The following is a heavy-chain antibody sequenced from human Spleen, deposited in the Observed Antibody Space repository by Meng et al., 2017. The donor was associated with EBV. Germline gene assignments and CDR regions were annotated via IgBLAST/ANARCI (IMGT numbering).Heavy chain of an antibody. Sequence: ELQLLESGGGLVQPGGSLRLSCAASDLTFARYAMNWVRQAPGKGLEWVSGISGGGDTTYYADSVKGRFTISRDTSTNTLYLQMKSLRADDTAVYYCANDRNWNDPWGQGTLVTVSS. CDR3: ANDRNWNDP. CDR1: DLTFARYA. CDR2: ISGGGDTT. J-gene: IGHJ5*02. V-gene: IGHV3-23*01.